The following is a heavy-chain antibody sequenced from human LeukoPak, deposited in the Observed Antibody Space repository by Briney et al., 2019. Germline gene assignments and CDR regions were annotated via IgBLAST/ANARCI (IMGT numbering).Heavy chain of an antibody. J-gene: IGHJ4*02. Sequence: GYIYYSGSTNYNPSLKSRVTISVDTSKNQFSLKLSSVTAADTAVYYCARADYDSSGYSDDYWGQGTLVTVSS. V-gene: IGHV4-59*08. CDR2: IYYSGST. D-gene: IGHD3-22*01. CDR3: ARADYDSSGYSDDY.